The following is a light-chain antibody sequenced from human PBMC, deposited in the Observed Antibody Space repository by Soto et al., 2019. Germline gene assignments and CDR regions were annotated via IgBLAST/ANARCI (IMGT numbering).Light chain of an antibody. CDR2: TVS. Sequence: DIQMTQSPSSLSASVGDRVTITCRASQSIGNRLKWYQQRPGQAPKLLMDTVSRMQAGVPARFSGSGSGTDFTLTISSLQREDFATYYCQQTYNSRTFGPGTKVEI. V-gene: IGKV1-39*01. CDR3: QQTYNSRT. J-gene: IGKJ1*01. CDR1: QSIGNR.